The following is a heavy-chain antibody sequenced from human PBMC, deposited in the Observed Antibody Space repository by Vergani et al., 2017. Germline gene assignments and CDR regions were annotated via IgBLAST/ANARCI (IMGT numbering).Heavy chain of an antibody. CDR2: ISWNSNSI. Sequence: EVQLEESGGGLVLPGRSLRLSCVASGFTSAGYAMHWVRQAPGKGLEWVSGISWNSNSIGYADSVKGRFTISRDNAKNSLYLQMNSLRAEDTALYYCAKDLCTSCGGGWFDPWGQGTLVTVSS. D-gene: IGHD6-6*01. CDR1: GFTSAGYA. V-gene: IGHV3-9*02. J-gene: IGHJ5*02. CDR3: AKDLCTSCGGGWFDP.